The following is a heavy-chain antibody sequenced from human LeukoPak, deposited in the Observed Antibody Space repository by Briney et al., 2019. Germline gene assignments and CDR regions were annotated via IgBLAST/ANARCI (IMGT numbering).Heavy chain of an antibody. J-gene: IGHJ4*02. V-gene: IGHV1-46*01. CDR2: INPSGGST. Sequence: GASVKVSCKASGYTFTSYYMHWVRQPPGQGLEWMGIINPSGGSTSYAQKFQSRVPMTRDTSTSTVYMELSSLRSEDTAVYYCARARGSGKAYDCDYWGQGTLVTVSS. D-gene: IGHD5-12*01. CDR3: ARARGSGKAYDCDY. CDR1: GYTFTSYY.